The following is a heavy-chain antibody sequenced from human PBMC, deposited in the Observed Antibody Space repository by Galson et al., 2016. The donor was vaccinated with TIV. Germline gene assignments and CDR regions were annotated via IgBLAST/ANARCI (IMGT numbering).Heavy chain of an antibody. Sequence: SVKVSCKASGYTFTSYGISWVRQAPGQGLEWMGWISTYNGNTNYAQKLQGRVSMTTDTSTSTAYMELRGLRSDDTAVYYCGRDRLSVLTAILFDYWGQGTLGTVSS. CDR2: ISTYNGNT. D-gene: IGHD2-21*02. V-gene: IGHV1-18*04. J-gene: IGHJ4*02. CDR3: GRDRLSVLTAILFDY. CDR1: GYTFTSYG.